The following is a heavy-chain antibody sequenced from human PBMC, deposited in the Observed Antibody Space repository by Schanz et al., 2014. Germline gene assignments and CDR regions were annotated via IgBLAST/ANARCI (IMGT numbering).Heavy chain of an antibody. CDR2: FDPKKGEA. CDR3: ARGIPDCSSTSCSGLDAYDV. V-gene: IGHV1-24*01. CDR1: GSIFSKLL. Sequence: QVQLVQSGAEVKKPGASVKVSCKVSGSIFSKLLMHWVRQGPAKGLEWMGGFDPKKGEAIYAQKFQGRVTMTEDTSTGTAYMELRNVRYDDTAMYYCARGIPDCSSTSCSGLDAYDVWGQGTLVTVSS. D-gene: IGHD2-2*01. J-gene: IGHJ3*01.